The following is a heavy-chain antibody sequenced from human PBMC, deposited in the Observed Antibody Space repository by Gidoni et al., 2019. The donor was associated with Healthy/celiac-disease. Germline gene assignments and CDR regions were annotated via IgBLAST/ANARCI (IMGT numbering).Heavy chain of an antibody. V-gene: IGHV4-34*01. J-gene: IGHJ6*02. CDR3: ARVAILWFGEFSYYYYYGMDV. Sequence: GEINHSGSTNYNPSLKSRVTISVDTSKNQFSLKLSSVTAADTAVYYCARVAILWFGEFSYYYYYGMDVWGQGTTVTVSS. CDR2: INHSGST. D-gene: IGHD3-10*01.